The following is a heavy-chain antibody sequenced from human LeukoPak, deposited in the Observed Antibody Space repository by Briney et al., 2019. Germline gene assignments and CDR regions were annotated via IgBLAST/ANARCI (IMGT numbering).Heavy chain of an antibody. J-gene: IGHJ1*01. Sequence: SVKVSCKASGGTFSSYAISWVRQAPGQGLEWMGGIIPIFGTANYAQKFQGRVTITADKSTSTAYMELSSLRSEDTAVYYCARDYRLGSSSWPPEYFQHWGLGTLVTVSS. CDR1: GGTFSSYA. CDR3: ARDYRLGSSSWPPEYFQH. V-gene: IGHV1-69*06. D-gene: IGHD6-13*01. CDR2: IIPIFGTA.